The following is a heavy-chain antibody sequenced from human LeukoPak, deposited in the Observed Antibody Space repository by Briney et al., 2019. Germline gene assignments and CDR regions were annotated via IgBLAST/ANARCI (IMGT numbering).Heavy chain of an antibody. Sequence: GASVKVSCKASGFTFTSSAMQWVRQARGQRLEWIGWIVVGSDNTNYAQKFQERVTITRDMSTSTAYMELSSLRSEDTAVYYCAAGNGSSSWFGDWGQGTLVTVSS. CDR3: AAGNGSSSWFGD. CDR2: IVVGSDNT. V-gene: IGHV1-58*02. D-gene: IGHD6-13*01. CDR1: GFTFTSSA. J-gene: IGHJ4*02.